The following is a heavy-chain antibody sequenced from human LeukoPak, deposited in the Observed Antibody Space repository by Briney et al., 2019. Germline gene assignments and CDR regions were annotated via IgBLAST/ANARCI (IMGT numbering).Heavy chain of an antibody. CDR2: IKNNGGN. J-gene: IGHJ5*02. V-gene: IGHV4-59*01. Sequence: PSETLSLTCTVSGGSISTYPWNWIRQSPGQGLEWIGYIKNNGGNYNNPSLMGRVTISLDTSKNQFSLKLTSVTAADTAVYYCARDAGGTWFDPWGQGTLVTVSS. CDR1: GGSISTYP. CDR3: ARDAGGTWFDP.